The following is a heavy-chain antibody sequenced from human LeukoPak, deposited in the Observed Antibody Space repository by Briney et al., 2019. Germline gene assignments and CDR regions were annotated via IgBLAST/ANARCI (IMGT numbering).Heavy chain of an antibody. CDR2: ISGSGGST. V-gene: IGHV3-23*01. Sequence: PSETLSLTCAVYGGSFSGYYWSWVRQAPGKGLEWVSAISGSGGSTYYADSVKGRFTISRDNSKNTLYLQMNSLRAEDTAVYYCAKDPAALPINWFDPWGQGTLVTVSS. J-gene: IGHJ5*02. CDR1: GGSFSGYY. D-gene: IGHD2-2*01. CDR3: AKDPAALPINWFDP.